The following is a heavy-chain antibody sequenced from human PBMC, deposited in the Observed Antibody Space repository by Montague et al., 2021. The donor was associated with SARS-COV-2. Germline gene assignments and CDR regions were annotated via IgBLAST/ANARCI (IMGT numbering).Heavy chain of an antibody. D-gene: IGHD3-10*01. CDR1: GGSLSGSY. Sequence: SEILSLTCAVYGGSLSGSYWSWIRQPPGKGLELIGEINHSGVTNYNPSLKSRVTISMDTSKNQFSLNVNSVSAADTAVYYCARALFSRRGVYITTYYYSYYMDAWGTGTTVTVSS. CDR3: ARALFSRRGVYITTYYYSYYMDA. V-gene: IGHV4-34*01. J-gene: IGHJ6*03. CDR2: INHSGVT.